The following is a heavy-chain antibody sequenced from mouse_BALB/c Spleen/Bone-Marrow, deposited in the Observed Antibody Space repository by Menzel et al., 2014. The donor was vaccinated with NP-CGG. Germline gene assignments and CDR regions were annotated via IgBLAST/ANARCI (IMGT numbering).Heavy chain of an antibody. V-gene: IGHV1-4*01. CDR1: GYTFTRYT. CDR2: IIPNSGYS. Sequence: QVQLQQSGAELARPGASVKMSCPASGYTFTRYTMHWEKKRPGQGLEWIGYIIPNSGYSNYNQKFKDKATLTADKSSSTAYMQLSSLTAEDPAVYYCTIRYYAMDYWGQGTSVTVSS. J-gene: IGHJ4*01. CDR3: TIRYYAMDY. D-gene: IGHD1-1*01.